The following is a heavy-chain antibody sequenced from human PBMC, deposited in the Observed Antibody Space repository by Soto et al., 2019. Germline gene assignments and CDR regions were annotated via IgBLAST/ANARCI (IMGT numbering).Heavy chain of an antibody. J-gene: IGHJ4*02. CDR2: INSNGDST. CDR1: GFTFSRYV. V-gene: IGHV3-23*01. Sequence: EVQLLESGGGLVQPGGSLRLSCVASGFTFSRYVMSWVRQAPGKGLEWVSAINSNGDSTYYADSVKGRFTISRDNSKTSLYLQMNSLRAEDTAVYYCARVPDLDYCSSTSCRYYVDYWGQGALVTVSS. D-gene: IGHD2-2*01. CDR3: ARVPDLDYCSSTSCRYYVDY.